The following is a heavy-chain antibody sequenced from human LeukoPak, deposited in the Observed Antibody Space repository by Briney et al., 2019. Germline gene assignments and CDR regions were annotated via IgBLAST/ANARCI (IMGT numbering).Heavy chain of an antibody. CDR2: IRYDGSNK. J-gene: IGHJ3*02. CDR1: GFTFSSYG. V-gene: IGHV3-30*02. Sequence: GGSLRLSCAASGFTFSSYGMHWVRQAPGKGLEWVAFIRYDGSNKYYADSVKGRFTISRDNSKNTLYLQMNSLRAEDTAVYYCGCRPYDAFDIWGQGTMVTVSS. D-gene: IGHD6-19*01. CDR3: GCRPYDAFDI.